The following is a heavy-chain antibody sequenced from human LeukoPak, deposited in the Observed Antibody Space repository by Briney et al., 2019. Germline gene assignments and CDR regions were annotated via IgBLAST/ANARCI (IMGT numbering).Heavy chain of an antibody. V-gene: IGHV4-30-4*08. Sequence: SETLSLTCTVSGGSISSGDYYWSWIRQPPGKGLEWIGYIYYSGSTYYNPSLKSRVTISVDTSKNQFSLKLSSVTAADTAVYYCARRGSRLLIYYYYYMDVWGKGTTVTVSS. CDR3: ARRGSRLLIYYYYYMDV. CDR2: IYYSGST. J-gene: IGHJ6*03. D-gene: IGHD2-8*01. CDR1: GGSISSGDYY.